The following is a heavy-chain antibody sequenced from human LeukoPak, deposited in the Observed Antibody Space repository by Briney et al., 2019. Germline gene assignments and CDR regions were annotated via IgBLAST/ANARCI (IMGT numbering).Heavy chain of an antibody. CDR2: INAYTGNT. CDR3: ARDPRGVAAYYYYGMDV. D-gene: IGHD6-13*01. V-gene: IGHV1-18*01. CDR1: GYRLSYYG. J-gene: IGHJ6*02. Sequence: GASVKVSCKASGYRLSYYGISWVRQAPGQGLEWMGWINAYTGNTNYAQKLQGRVTMTTDTSTSTAYMELRSLRSDDTAVYYCARDPRGVAAYYYYGMDVWGQGTTVTVSS.